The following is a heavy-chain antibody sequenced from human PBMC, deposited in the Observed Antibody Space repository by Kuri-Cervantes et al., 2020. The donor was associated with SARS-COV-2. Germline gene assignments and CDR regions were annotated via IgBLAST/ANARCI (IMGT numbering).Heavy chain of an antibody. Sequence: GGSLRLSCAASGFTFSSYSMNWVRQAPGKGLVWVSYISSSSSTIYYADSVKGRFTISRDNAKNSLYLQMNSLRDEDTAVYYCAKDKVSGGDYGYMDVWGKGTTVTVSS. CDR1: GFTFSSYS. V-gene: IGHV3-48*02. CDR3: AKDKVSGGDYGYMDV. D-gene: IGHD3-10*01. J-gene: IGHJ6*03. CDR2: ISSSSSTI.